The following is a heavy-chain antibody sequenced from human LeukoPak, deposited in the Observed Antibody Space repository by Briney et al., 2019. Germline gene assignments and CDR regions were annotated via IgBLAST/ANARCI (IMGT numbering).Heavy chain of an antibody. Sequence: GGSLRLSCAASGFTFSSYSMNWVRQAPGKGLEWVSSISSSSSYINYADSVKGRFTISRDSAKNSLYLQMNSLRAEDTAVYYCARVDYDSSGYYYNYYYYYMDVWGKGTTVTVSS. D-gene: IGHD3-22*01. J-gene: IGHJ6*03. CDR1: GFTFSSYS. CDR3: ARVDYDSSGYYYNYYYYYMDV. V-gene: IGHV3-21*01. CDR2: ISSSSSYI.